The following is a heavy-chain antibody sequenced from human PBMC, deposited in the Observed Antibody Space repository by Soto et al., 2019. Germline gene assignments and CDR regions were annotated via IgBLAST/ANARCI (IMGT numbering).Heavy chain of an antibody. CDR3: ARGRSDIAVVPVDF. V-gene: IGHV4-31*03. D-gene: IGHD2-2*01. CDR1: GGSISTGGYY. J-gene: IGHJ4*02. Sequence: QVQLQESGPGLVKPSQTLSLTCTVSGGSISTGGYYWSWIRQYPGKGLEWIGYFYYTGSAHYNPSLTSRVTMAVDTSNNHFSLKLTSVTAADTAVYYCARGRSDIAVVPVDFWGPGTLVSVSS. CDR2: FYYTGSA.